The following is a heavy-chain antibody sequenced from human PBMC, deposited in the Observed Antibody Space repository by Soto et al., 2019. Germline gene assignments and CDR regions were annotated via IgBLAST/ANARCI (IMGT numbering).Heavy chain of an antibody. CDR2: TYYSGST. Sequence: SETLSLTCTVSGGSISSYYWSWIRQPPGKGLEWIGYTYYSGSTNYNPSLKSRVTISVDTSKNQFSLKLSSVTAADTAVYYCARDRGGYSYGYYYYYYGMDVWGQGTTVTVSS. CDR3: ARDRGGYSYGYYYYYYGMDV. CDR1: GGSISSYY. J-gene: IGHJ6*02. V-gene: IGHV4-59*01. D-gene: IGHD5-18*01.